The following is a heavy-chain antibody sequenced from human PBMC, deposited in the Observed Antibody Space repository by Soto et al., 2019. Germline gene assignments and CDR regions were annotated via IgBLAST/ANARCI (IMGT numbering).Heavy chain of an antibody. J-gene: IGHJ4*02. CDR1: GFTFSNAW. V-gene: IGHV3-15*01. CDR2: IKSKIDGGTT. CDR3: TTYYYILGRDRYSWAY. Sequence: GGSLILSCAASGFTFSNAWMSWVRQAPGKGLEWVARIKSKIDGGTTDHAAPVKGRFTISRDDSEDTLYLQMNSLETEDTAVYYCTTYYYILGRDRYSWAYWGQGALVTVSS. D-gene: IGHD3-16*02.